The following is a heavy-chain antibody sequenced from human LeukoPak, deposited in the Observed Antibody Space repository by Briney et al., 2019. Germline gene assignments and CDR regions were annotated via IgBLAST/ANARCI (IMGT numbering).Heavy chain of an antibody. Sequence: ASVKVSCKASGYTFTGYYMHWVRQAPGQGLEWMGWINPNSGNTGYAQKFQGRVTMTRNTSISTAYMELSSLRSEDTAVYYCARVGSNIDYWGQGTLVTVSS. CDR1: GYTFTGYY. V-gene: IGHV1-8*02. J-gene: IGHJ4*02. D-gene: IGHD3-10*01. CDR2: INPNSGNT. CDR3: ARVGSNIDY.